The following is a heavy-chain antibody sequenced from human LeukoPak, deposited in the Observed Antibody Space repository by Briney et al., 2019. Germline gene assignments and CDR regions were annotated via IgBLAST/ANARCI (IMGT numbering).Heavy chain of an antibody. D-gene: IGHD6-19*01. J-gene: IGHJ4*02. CDR3: AKGIQQWLANLDY. CDR2: IRYDGSNK. CDR1: GFTFSSYG. Sequence: GGSLRLSCAESGFTFSSYGMHWVRQAPGKGLEWVAFIRYDGSNKYYADSVKGRFTISRDNSKNTLYLQMNSLRAEDTAVYYCAKGIQQWLANLDYWGQGTLVTVSS. V-gene: IGHV3-30*02.